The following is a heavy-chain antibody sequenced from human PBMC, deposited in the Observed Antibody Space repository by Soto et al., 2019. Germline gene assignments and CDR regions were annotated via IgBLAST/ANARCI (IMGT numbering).Heavy chain of an antibody. CDR3: ARGHLEIGAPPGY. D-gene: IGHD3-22*01. CDR1: GYTFTSYA. J-gene: IGHJ4*02. V-gene: IGHV1-3*01. CDR2: INAGNGNT. Sequence: ASVKVSCKASGYTFTSYAMHWVRQAPGQRLEWMGWINAGNGNTKYSQKFQGRVTITRDTSASTAYMELSSLRSEDTAVYYCARGHLEIGAPPGYWGQGTLVTVSS.